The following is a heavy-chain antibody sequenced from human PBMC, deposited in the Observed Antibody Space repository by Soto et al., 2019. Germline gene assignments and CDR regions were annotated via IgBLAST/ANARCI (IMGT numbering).Heavy chain of an antibody. Sequence: ASVKVSCKASGYTFTSYDINWVRQATGQGLEWMGWMNPNSGNTGYAQKFQGRVTMTRNTSISTAYMELSSLRSEDTAVYYCEAKLDRYSLRFLRWPYVTDVWGKATTVTVTS. CDR1: GYTFTSYD. J-gene: IGHJ6*04. CDR2: MNPNSGNT. D-gene: IGHD3-3*01. V-gene: IGHV1-8*01. CDR3: EAKLDRYSLRFLRWPYVTDV.